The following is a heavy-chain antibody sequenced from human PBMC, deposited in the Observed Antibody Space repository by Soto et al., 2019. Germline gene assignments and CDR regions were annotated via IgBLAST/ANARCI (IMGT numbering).Heavy chain of an antibody. J-gene: IGHJ5*02. CDR1: GGSLNSEHYH. V-gene: IGHV4-61*01. Sequence: PSETLSLTCTVSGGSLNSEHYHWTWIRQAPGKGLEWIGYIYYSGRTNYNPSLKSRVTISVDTSKNQFSLKLSSVTAADTAVYYCARHREPSAWFDPWGQGTLVPVS. CDR2: IYYSGRT. CDR3: ARHREPSAWFDP.